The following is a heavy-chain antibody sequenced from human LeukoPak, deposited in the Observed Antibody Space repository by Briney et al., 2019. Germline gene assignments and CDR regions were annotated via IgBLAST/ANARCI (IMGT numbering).Heavy chain of an antibody. D-gene: IGHD3-10*01. J-gene: IGHJ5*02. CDR1: GYTFTSYT. CDR2: INTGNGKT. CDR3: ARGAKFRTYGSGTNYTSLPFDP. Sequence: ASVKVSCKASGYTFTSYTMHWVRQAPGQRLEWMGWINTGNGKTKYSQEFQGRVTITRDTSASTAYMELSSLRSEDMAVYYCARGAKFRTYGSGTNYTSLPFDPWGQGTPVTVSS. V-gene: IGHV1-3*03.